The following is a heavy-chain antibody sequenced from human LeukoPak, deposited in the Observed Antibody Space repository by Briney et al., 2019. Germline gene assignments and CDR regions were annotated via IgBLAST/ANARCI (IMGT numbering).Heavy chain of an antibody. CDR3: ARSLPYGTTWYGRSDF. J-gene: IGHJ4*02. D-gene: IGHD6-13*01. V-gene: IGHV3-9*01. Sequence: GGSLRLSCAVSGFTCDDHAMHWVRQASGKGLERVAGIMWRSGSTGYGDSVKGRFTISRDNAKKSLYLQMNGLRVEDTAFYYCARSLPYGTTWYGRSDFWGQGTLVTVSS. CDR1: GFTCDDHA. CDR2: IMWRSGST.